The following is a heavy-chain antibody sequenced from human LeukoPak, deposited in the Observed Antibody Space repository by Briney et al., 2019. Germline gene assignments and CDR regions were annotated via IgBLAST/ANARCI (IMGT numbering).Heavy chain of an antibody. V-gene: IGHV4-38-2*02. CDR3: ARLVTASPYYYYGMDV. Sequence: SETLSLTCTVSGYSISSGYYWGWIRQPPGKGLEWIGSIYHSGSTYYNPSLKSRVTISVDTSKNQFSLKLSSVTAADTAVYYCARLVTASPYYYYGMDVWGKGTTVTVSS. CDR2: IYHSGST. D-gene: IGHD3-9*01. J-gene: IGHJ6*04. CDR1: GYSISSGYY.